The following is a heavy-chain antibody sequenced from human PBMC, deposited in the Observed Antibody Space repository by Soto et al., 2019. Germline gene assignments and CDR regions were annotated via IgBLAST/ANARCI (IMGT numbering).Heavy chain of an antibody. Sequence: EVQLVESGGGLVQPGRSVRLSCAASGFSFDDYAMHWVRQAPGKGLEWIAGISWNSVSIDYADSVKGRFTISRDNAKKSLYLQMNSLRAEDTALYYCAKERIRYLEDWGQGTLVTVSS. V-gene: IGHV3-9*01. CDR2: ISWNSVSI. CDR1: GFSFDDYA. J-gene: IGHJ4*02. D-gene: IGHD3-9*01. CDR3: AKERIRYLED.